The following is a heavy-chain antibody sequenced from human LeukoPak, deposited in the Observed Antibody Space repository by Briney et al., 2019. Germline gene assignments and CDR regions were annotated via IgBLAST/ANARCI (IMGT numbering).Heavy chain of an antibody. D-gene: IGHD2-21*01. CDR2: ISYDGSNK. CDR1: GFTFSSCA. J-gene: IGHJ6*02. CDR3: ARGEGYCGGDCYYGMDV. V-gene: IGHV3-30-3*01. Sequence: GRSLRLSCAASGFTFSSCAVHWVRQAPGKGLEWVAVISYDGSNKYYADSVKGRFTISRDNSKNTLYLQMNSLRAEDTAVYYCARGEGYCGGDCYYGMDVWGQGTTVTVSS.